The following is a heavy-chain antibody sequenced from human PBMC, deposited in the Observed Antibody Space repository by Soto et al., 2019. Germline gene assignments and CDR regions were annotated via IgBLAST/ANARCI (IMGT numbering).Heavy chain of an antibody. V-gene: IGHV3-23*01. D-gene: IGHD4-17*01. J-gene: IGHJ2*01. Sequence: EVQLLESGGGLVQPGGSLRLSCAASGFTFSRYAMSWVRQAPGKGLEWVSAISGSGGSTYYADSVKGRFTISRDNSKNTLYLQMNSLRAEDTAVYYCAKSGVHDYGDYDWYFDLWGRGTLVTVSS. CDR3: AKSGVHDYGDYDWYFDL. CDR1: GFTFSRYA. CDR2: ISGSGGST.